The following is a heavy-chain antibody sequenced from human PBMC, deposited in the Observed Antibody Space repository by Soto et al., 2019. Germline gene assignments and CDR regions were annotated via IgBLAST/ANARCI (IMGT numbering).Heavy chain of an antibody. J-gene: IGHJ4*02. CDR3: AIDLRNFNAIDT. CDR1: EFTFSTQA. D-gene: IGHD1-7*01. Sequence: GALSLSCADPEFTFSTQAMHWVRQAPGKGLEWVAVISYDGSKIYYADSVKGRFTISRDNSKNTLYLQMNSLRAEDTAVYYCAIDLRNFNAIDTWGLETLVTLSA. CDR2: ISYDGSKI. V-gene: IGHV3-30-3*01.